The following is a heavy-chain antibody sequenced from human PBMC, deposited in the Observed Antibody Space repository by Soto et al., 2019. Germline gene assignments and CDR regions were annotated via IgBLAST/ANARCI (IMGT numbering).Heavy chain of an antibody. V-gene: IGHV3-23*01. J-gene: IGHJ5*02. D-gene: IGHD2-2*01. CDR3: AAGAAYCSSTSCP. CDR2: ISGSGGST. CDR1: GITFSSYA. Sequence: EVQLLESGGGLVQPGGSLRLSCAASGITFSSYAMSWVRQAPGKGLEWVSAISGSGGSTYYADSVKGRFTITRDTSKNTLYLQMNSLRAEDTAVYYCAAGAAYCSSTSCPWGEGTLVTVSS.